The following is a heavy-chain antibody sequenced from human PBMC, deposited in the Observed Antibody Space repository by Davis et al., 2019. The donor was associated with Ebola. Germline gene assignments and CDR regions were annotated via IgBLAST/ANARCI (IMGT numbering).Heavy chain of an antibody. V-gene: IGHV4-39*07. Sequence: SETLSLTCTVSGGSISSSSDYWGWIRQPPGKGLEWIGSIYYSGSTYYNPSLKSRVTISVDTSKNQFSLKLSSVTAADTAVYYCAKIFTPGWFDPWGQGTLVTVSS. CDR2: IYYSGST. CDR1: GGSISSSSDY. CDR3: AKIFTPGWFDP. J-gene: IGHJ5*02. D-gene: IGHD3-3*01.